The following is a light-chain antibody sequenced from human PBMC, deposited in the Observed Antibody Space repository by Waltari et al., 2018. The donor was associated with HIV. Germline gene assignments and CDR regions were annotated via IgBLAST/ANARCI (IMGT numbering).Light chain of an antibody. V-gene: IGLV2-14*01. J-gene: IGLJ3*02. Sequence: QSALTQPASVSGSPGQSITISCTGTSSDVGGYNYVSWYQQHPGKAPKLMIYEVSNRASGVSNRFSGSKSGNTASLTISGLQAEDEADYYCQSYDSSLSGSWVFGGGTKLTVL. CDR1: SSDVGGYNY. CDR3: QSYDSSLSGSWV. CDR2: EVS.